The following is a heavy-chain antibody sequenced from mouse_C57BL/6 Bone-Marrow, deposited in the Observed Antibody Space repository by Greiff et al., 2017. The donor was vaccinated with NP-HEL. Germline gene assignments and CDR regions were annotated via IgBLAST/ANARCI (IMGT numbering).Heavy chain of an antibody. D-gene: IGHD4-1*01. J-gene: IGHJ1*03. V-gene: IGHV5-6*01. CDR3: AVGWYVDV. Sequence: EVMLVESGGDLVKPGGSLKLSCAASGFTFSSYGMSWVRQTPDKRLEWVATISSGGSYTYYLDSVKGRFTISRDNAKNTLYLQMSSLKSEGTAMYYCAVGWYVDVWGTGTTVTVSS. CDR1: GFTFSSYG. CDR2: ISSGGSYT.